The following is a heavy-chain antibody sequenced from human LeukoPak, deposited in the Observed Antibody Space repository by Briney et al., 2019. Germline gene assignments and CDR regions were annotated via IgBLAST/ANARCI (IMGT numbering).Heavy chain of an antibody. CDR3: AKRGVVIRVILVGFHREAYYFDS. CDR1: GITLSNYG. V-gene: IGHV3-23*01. CDR2: ISGSGGST. D-gene: IGHD2-21*01. J-gene: IGHJ4*02. Sequence: GGSLKLSCAVSGITLSNYGMSWVRQAPGKGLEWVAGISGSGGSTNYADSVKGRFTISRDNPTNTLFLQMNSLRAEDTAVYFCAKRGVVIRVILVGFHREAYYFDSWGQGALVTVSS.